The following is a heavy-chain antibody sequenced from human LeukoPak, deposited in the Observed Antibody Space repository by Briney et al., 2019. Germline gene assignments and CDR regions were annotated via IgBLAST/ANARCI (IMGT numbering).Heavy chain of an antibody. J-gene: IGHJ4*02. Sequence: ASVKVSCKASGYTFPSYFMHWVRQAPGQGLEWMGIINPTGGSTTYAQKFQGRVTITADESTSTAYMELSSLRSEDTAVYYCTYYYGSGSYPERTLDSIYWGQGTLVTVSS. D-gene: IGHD3-10*01. CDR2: INPTGGST. CDR1: GYTFPSYF. CDR3: TYYYGSGSYPERTLDSIY. V-gene: IGHV1-46*01.